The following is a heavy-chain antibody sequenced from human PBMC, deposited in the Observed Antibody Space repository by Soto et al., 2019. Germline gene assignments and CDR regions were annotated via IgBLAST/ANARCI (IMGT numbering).Heavy chain of an antibody. CDR1: GGFIIGSSW. CDR2: IYHSGST. Sequence: SASLSLTCAVSGGFIIGSSWWSYVRQPPGKGLEWIGEIYHSGSTNYNPSLKSRVTISVDKSKNQFSLKLSSVTAADTAVYYCASSSGSAYYGMDVWGQGTPVTVS. J-gene: IGHJ6*02. V-gene: IGHV4-4*02. D-gene: IGHD2-15*01. CDR3: ASSSGSAYYGMDV.